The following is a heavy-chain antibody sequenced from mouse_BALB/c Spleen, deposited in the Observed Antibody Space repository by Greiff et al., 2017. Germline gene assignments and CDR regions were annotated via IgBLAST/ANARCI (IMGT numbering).Heavy chain of an antibody. CDR3: ARLYYRYDGAMDY. CDR2: IYPYNGGT. V-gene: IGHV1S29*02. CDR1: GYTFTDYN. D-gene: IGHD2-14*01. J-gene: IGHJ2*01. Sequence: EVKLQESGPELVKPGASVKISCKASGYTFTDYNMHWVKQSHGKSLEWIGYIYPYNGGTGYNQKFKSKATLTVDNSSSTAYMELRSLTSEDSAVYYCARLYYRYDGAMDYWGQGTTLTVSS.